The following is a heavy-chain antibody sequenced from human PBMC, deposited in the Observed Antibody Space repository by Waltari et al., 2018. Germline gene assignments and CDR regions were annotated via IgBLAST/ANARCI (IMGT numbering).Heavy chain of an antibody. J-gene: IGHJ4*02. CDR1: GFSFGGYG. V-gene: IGHV3-23*01. CDR2: ISGSGATA. D-gene: IGHD5-12*01. CDR3: AKAFRGYSGSYFDS. Sequence: EVQILESGGAVVQPGGPLTLSCAASGFSFGGYGMNWVRQAPGKGVGWVAGISGSGATAYYADSVRGRFTVSRDNNRNMLYLQMSSLRGEDTALYYCAKAFRGYSGSYFDSWGQGTLVTVSS.